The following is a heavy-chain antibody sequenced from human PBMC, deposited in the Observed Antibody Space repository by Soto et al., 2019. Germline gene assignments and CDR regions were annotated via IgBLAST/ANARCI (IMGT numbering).Heavy chain of an antibody. CDR3: ARELYSSGRFDP. V-gene: IGHV1-8*01. Sequence: QVQLVQSGAEVKKPGASVKVSCKASGYTFTSYDINWVRQATGPGLEWMGWMNPNRGNTGYAQKFQGRVTMTRNTSISTAYMELSSLRSADTAVYYCARELYSSGRFDPGGQGTPVAVSS. D-gene: IGHD6-13*01. J-gene: IGHJ5*02. CDR1: GYTFTSYD. CDR2: MNPNRGNT.